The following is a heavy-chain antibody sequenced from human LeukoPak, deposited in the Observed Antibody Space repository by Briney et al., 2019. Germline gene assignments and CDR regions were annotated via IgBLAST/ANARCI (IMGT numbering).Heavy chain of an antibody. J-gene: IGHJ4*02. Sequence: GGSLRLSCAAAGFTFSDYYMSWIRQAPGKGLEWVSYISSSGSTIYYADSVKGRFTISRDNAKNSLYLQMNSLRAEDTAVYYCARDRLYYDFWSGYPRDQHYFDYWGQGTLVTVSS. CDR1: GFTFSDYY. D-gene: IGHD3-3*01. CDR2: ISSSGSTI. V-gene: IGHV3-11*04. CDR3: ARDRLYYDFWSGYPRDQHYFDY.